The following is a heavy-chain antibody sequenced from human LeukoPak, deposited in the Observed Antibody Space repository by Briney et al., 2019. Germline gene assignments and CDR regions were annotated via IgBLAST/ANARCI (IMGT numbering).Heavy chain of an antibody. Sequence: GGSLRLSCAASGFTFSSYAMSWVRQAPGKGLEWVSGISGSGGSTYYADSVKGRFTIFRDNSKNTLYLQMNSLRAEDTAVYYCARAFLGTTGRGPSDYWGQGTLVTVSS. CDR1: GFTFSSYA. CDR2: ISGSGGST. CDR3: ARAFLGTTGRGPSDY. V-gene: IGHV3-23*01. J-gene: IGHJ4*02. D-gene: IGHD1-1*01.